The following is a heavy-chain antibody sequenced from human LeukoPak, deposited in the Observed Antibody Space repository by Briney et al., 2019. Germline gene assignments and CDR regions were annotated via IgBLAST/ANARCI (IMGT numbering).Heavy chain of an antibody. CDR1: GFTFSSYA. CDR2: ISGSGGST. CDR3: AKDCTNGVCYLEFDP. D-gene: IGHD2-8*01. J-gene: IGHJ5*02. V-gene: IGHV3-23*01. Sequence: PGGSLRLSCAASGFTFSSYAMSWVRQAPGKGLEWVSAISGSGGSTYYADSVKGRFTISRDNSKNTLYLQMNSLRAEDTAVYYCAKDCTNGVCYLEFDPWGQGTLVTVSS.